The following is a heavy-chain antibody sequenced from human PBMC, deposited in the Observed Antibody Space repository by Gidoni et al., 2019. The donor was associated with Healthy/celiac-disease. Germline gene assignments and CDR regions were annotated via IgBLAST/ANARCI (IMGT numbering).Heavy chain of an antibody. CDR3: AGFESSGWRGWFDP. V-gene: IGHV1-69*01. Sequence: QVQLVQSGAEVKKPGSPVKLSCKASGGTFSSYAISWVRQAPGKGLEWMGGIIPIFGTANYAQKFQGRVTITADESTSTAYMELSSLGSEDTAVYYCAGFESSGWRGWFDPWGQGTLVTVSS. CDR1: GGTFSSYA. CDR2: IIPIFGTA. D-gene: IGHD6-19*01. J-gene: IGHJ5*02.